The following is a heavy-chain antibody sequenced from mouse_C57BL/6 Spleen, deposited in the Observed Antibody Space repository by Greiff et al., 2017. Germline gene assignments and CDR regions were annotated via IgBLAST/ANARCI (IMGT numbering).Heavy chain of an antibody. CDR1: GFSFNTYA. D-gene: IGHD2-3*01. CDR3: VRLDGRWYFDV. CDR2: IRNKSNNYAT. J-gene: IGHJ1*03. Sequence: EVQRVESGGGLVQPKGSLKLSCAASGFSFNTYAMNWVRQAPGKGLEWVARIRNKSNNYATYYADSVKDRFTISRDDSESMLYLQMNNLKTEDTAMYYCVRLDGRWYFDVWGTGTTVTVSS. V-gene: IGHV10-1*01.